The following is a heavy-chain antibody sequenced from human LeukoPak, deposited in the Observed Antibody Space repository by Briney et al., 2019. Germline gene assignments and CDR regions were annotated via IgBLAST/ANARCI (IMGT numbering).Heavy chain of an antibody. CDR2: INPNSGDP. CDR1: GYTFTGYY. CDR3: ARDGNFDY. Sequence: GASVKVSCKASGYTFTGYYMHWVRQAPGQGLEWMGWINPNSGDPSYTQKFQGRVTMTRDTSISKVYMELSGLRSEDTDVYYCARDGNFDYWGQGTLVTVSS. J-gene: IGHJ4*02. V-gene: IGHV1-2*02.